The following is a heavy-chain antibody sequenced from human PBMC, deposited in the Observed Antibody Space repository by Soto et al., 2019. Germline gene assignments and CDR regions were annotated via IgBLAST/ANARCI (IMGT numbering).Heavy chain of an antibody. CDR3: AREMNSNYVFDY. CDR2: ISSSGSTI. V-gene: IGHV3-11*04. J-gene: IGHJ4*02. CDR1: GFTFSDYY. Sequence: PGGSLRLSCAASGFTFSDYYMSWIRQAPGKGLEWVSYISSSGSTIYYADSVRGRFTISRDNAKNSLYLQMNSLRAEDTAVYYCAREMNSNYVFDYWGQGTLVPVSS. D-gene: IGHD4-4*01.